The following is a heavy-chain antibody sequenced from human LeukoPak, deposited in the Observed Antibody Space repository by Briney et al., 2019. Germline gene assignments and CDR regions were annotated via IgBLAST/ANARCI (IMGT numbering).Heavy chain of an antibody. D-gene: IGHD2-21*01. V-gene: IGHV4-34*01. CDR1: GGSFSGYY. Sequence: ESSETLSLTCAVYGGSFSGYYWSWIRQPPGKGLEWIGEINHSGSTNYNPSLKSRVTISVDTSKNQFSLKLSSVTAADTAVYYCARAAMWSWYYYMDVWGKGTTVTVSS. J-gene: IGHJ6*03. CDR3: ARAAMWSWYYYMDV. CDR2: INHSGST.